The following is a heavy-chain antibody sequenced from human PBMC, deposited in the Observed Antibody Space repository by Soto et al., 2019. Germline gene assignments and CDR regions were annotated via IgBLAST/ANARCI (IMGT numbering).Heavy chain of an antibody. CDR3: ARDAATWDTAMVYHSGGFDP. V-gene: IGHV6-1*01. D-gene: IGHD5-18*01. J-gene: IGHJ5*02. CDR2: TYYRSKWYN. Sequence: QVPLQQSGPGLVKPSQTLSLTCAISGDSVSSNSAAWNWIRQSPSRGLAWLGRTYYRSKWYNDSAVSVKSRITINPDTSNNQFSLQLITVPPEDTAVYYCARDAATWDTAMVYHSGGFDPWGQGTLVTVSS. CDR1: GDSVSSNSAA.